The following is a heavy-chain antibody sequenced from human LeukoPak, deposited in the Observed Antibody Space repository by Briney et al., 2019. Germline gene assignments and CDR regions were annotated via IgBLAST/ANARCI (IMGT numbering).Heavy chain of an antibody. CDR3: ARAPVRRLWFVFDP. V-gene: IGHV1-69*05. CDR1: GGTFSSYA. Sequence: ASVKVSCKASGGTFSSYAISWVRQAPGQGLEWMGGIIPIFGTANYAQKFQGRVTITTDESTSTAYMELSNLRSEDTAVYYCARAPVRRLWFVFDPWGQGTLVTVSS. J-gene: IGHJ5*02. CDR2: IIPIFGTA. D-gene: IGHD5-18*01.